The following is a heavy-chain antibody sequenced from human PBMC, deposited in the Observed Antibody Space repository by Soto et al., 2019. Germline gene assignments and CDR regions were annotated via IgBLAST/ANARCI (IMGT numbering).Heavy chain of an antibody. D-gene: IGHD6-13*01. CDR1: GGSIGSYF. CDR2: IHTSGTT. J-gene: IGHJ4*02. Sequence: SETLSLTCTVSGGSIGSYFWSWIRQPAGKALEWIGRIHTSGTTNYNPSLKSRVTMSVDTSKNQFSLKVTSVTAADTALYFCAGGAASDSFDYWGQGTLVTVSS. V-gene: IGHV4-4*07. CDR3: AGGAASDSFDY.